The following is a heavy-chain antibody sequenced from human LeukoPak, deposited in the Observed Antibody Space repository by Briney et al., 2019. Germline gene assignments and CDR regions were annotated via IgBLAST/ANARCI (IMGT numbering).Heavy chain of an antibody. J-gene: IGHJ3*01. CDR3: ARPILLYFGETHGAFDV. CDR2: INHSGNT. Sequence: GSLRLSCAASGFAFSSFGMSWVRQAPGKGLEWIGEINHSGNTNYNPSLKSRVTISVDTSKNQFSLRLSSVTAADTAVYYCARPILLYFGETHGAFDVWGQGTMVTVSS. D-gene: IGHD3-10*01. CDR1: GFAFSSFG. V-gene: IGHV4-34*01.